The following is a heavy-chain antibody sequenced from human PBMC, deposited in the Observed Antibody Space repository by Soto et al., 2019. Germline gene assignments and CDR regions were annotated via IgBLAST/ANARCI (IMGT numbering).Heavy chain of an antibody. V-gene: IGHV4-59*04. J-gene: IGHJ4*02. CDR3: ARLSYYYDSSGPLDD. CDR1: GGSISSYY. Sequence: SETLSLTCTVSGGSISSYYWSWIRQPPGKGLEWIGYIYYSGSTYYNPSLKSRVTISVDTSKNQFSLKLSSVTAADTAVYYCARLSYYYDSSGPLDDWGKGTLVTVAS. CDR2: IYYSGST. D-gene: IGHD3-22*01.